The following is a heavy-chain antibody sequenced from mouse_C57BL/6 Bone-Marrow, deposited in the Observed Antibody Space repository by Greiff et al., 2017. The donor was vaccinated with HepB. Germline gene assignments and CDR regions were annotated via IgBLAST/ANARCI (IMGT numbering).Heavy chain of an antibody. CDR3: ARSSVVYYYGRSRWYFDV. Sequence: QVQLQQPGAELVKPGASVKLSCKASGYTFTSYWMHWVKQRPGQGLEWIGMIHPNSGSTNYNEKFKSKATLTVDKSSSTAYMQLSSLTSEDSAVYYCARSSVVYYYGRSRWYFDVWGRGTAVTVSA. J-gene: IGHJ1*03. D-gene: IGHD1-1*01. CDR2: IHPNSGST. V-gene: IGHV1-64*01. CDR1: GYTFTSYW.